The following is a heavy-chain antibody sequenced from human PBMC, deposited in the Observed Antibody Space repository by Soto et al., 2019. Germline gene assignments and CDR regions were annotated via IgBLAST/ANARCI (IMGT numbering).Heavy chain of an antibody. CDR3: ARVVPSYHSSIVDYVGYMDV. J-gene: IGHJ6*03. CDR1: GGSFSGYY. CDR2: INHSGST. Sequence: SETLSLTCAVYGGSFSGYYWSWIRQPPGKGLEWIGEINHSGSTNYNPSRKSRVTISVDTSKNQFSLKLSSVTAADTAVYYCARVVPSYHSSIVDYVGYMDVWGKGTTVTVSS. D-gene: IGHD3-22*01. V-gene: IGHV4-34*01.